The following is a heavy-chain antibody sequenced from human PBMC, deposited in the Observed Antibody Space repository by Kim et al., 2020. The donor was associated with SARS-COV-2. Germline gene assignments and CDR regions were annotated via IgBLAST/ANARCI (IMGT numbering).Heavy chain of an antibody. Sequence: SETLSLTCTVSGGSISSYYWSWIRQPPGKGLEWIGYIYYSGSTNYNPSLKSRVTISVDTSKNQFSLKLSSVTAADTAVYYCAREGVFYSMGWFDPWGQGTLVTVSS. J-gene: IGHJ5*02. V-gene: IGHV4-59*01. CDR3: AREGVFYSMGWFDP. D-gene: IGHD4-4*01. CDR2: IYYSGST. CDR1: GGSISSYY.